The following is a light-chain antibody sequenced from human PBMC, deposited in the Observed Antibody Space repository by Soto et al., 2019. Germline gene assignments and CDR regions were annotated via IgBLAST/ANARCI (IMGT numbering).Light chain of an antibody. CDR3: MQSLQMPLT. J-gene: IGKJ3*01. CDR2: LGS. Sequence: DIVMTQSPLSLPVTPGEPASISCESSESLLWSNGYNYLDWYLQKPGQSPQLLIYLGSNRASGVPDRFSCSGSGTDFTLTISRVEAEDVGVYYCMQSLQMPLTFGTGTKVDVK. CDR1: ESLLWSNGYNY. V-gene: IGKV2-28*01.